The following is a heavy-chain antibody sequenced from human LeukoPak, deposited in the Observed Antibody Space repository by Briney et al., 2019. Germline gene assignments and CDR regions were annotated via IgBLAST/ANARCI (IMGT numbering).Heavy chain of an antibody. CDR3: AKGAVWSLYYFDY. D-gene: IGHD3-10*01. CDR2: ISYDGSNK. Sequence: PGGSLRLSCAASGFTFSSYGMHWVRQAPGKGLEWVAVISYDGSNKHYADSVKGRFTISRDNSKNTLYLQMNSLRAEDTAVYYCAKGAVWSLYYFDYWGQGTLVTVSS. J-gene: IGHJ4*02. CDR1: GFTFSSYG. V-gene: IGHV3-30*18.